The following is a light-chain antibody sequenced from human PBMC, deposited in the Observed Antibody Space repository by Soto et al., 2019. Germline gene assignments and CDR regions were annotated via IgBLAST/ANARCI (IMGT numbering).Light chain of an antibody. CDR1: QSISSW. V-gene: IGKV1-5*01. Sequence: DIQMTQSPSTLSASVGDRVTITCRASQSISSWLAWYQQKPGKAPKLLIYDASSLESGVPSRFSGSGSGTEFILTISSLQPDDFATYYCQQYNNYLFTFGQGTKVDIK. CDR3: QQYNNYLFT. J-gene: IGKJ2*01. CDR2: DAS.